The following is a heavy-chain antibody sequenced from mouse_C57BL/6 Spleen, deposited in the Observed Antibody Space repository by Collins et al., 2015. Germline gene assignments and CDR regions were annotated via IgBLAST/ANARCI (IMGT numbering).Heavy chain of an antibody. D-gene: IGHD2-5*01. V-gene: IGHV1-74*01. Sequence: VQLQQSGPELVKPGASVKVSCKASGYTLTSYWMHWVKQRPGQGLEWIGRIHPSDSETNYNQKFKGKATLTVDKSSSTAYMQLSSLTSEDAAVYYCATYSNWYFDVWGTGTTVTVSS. CDR2: IHPSDSET. CDR1: GYTLTSYW. J-gene: IGHJ1*03. CDR3: ATYSNWYFDV.